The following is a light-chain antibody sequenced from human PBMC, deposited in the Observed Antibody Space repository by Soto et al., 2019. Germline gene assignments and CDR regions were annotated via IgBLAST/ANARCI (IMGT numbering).Light chain of an antibody. V-gene: IGLV1-44*01. Sequence: QSALTQPPSASGTPGQRVTISCSGSSSNIGSNTVNWYQQLPGTAPKLLIYSNNQRPSGVPDRFSGSKSGTSASLAISGLQSEDEADYYCAAWDDSLNGSSYVFGTGTKVTGL. CDR3: AAWDDSLNGSSYV. CDR2: SNN. CDR1: SSNIGSNT. J-gene: IGLJ1*01.